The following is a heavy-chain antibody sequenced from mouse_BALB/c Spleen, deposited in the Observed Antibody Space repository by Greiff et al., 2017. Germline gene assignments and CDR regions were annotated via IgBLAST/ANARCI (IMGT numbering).Heavy chain of an antibody. Sequence: EVQRVESGGGLVQPGGSLKLSCAASGFTFSSYGMSWVRQTPDKRLELVATINSNGGSTYYPDSVKGRFTISRDNAKNTLYLQMSSLKSEDTAMYYCARQVYYWYFDVWGAGTTVTVSS. CDR2: INSNGGST. J-gene: IGHJ1*01. D-gene: IGHD1-1*01. CDR3: ARQVYYWYFDV. CDR1: GFTFSSYG. V-gene: IGHV5-6-3*01.